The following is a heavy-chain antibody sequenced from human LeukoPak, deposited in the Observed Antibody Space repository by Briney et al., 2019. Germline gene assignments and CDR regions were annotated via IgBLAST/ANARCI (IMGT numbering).Heavy chain of an antibody. CDR2: ISTSSSTI. D-gene: IGHD6-19*01. CDR3: ARDGSGWLNWFDP. J-gene: IGHJ5*02. CDR1: GFTFIRYS. Sequence: GGSLRLSCEASGFTFIRYSMNWVRQAPGKGLEWVSYISTSSSTIYYADSVKGRFTISRDNAKNSLYLQMNSLRAEDTAVYYCARDGSGWLNWFDPWGQGTLVTVSS. V-gene: IGHV3-48*04.